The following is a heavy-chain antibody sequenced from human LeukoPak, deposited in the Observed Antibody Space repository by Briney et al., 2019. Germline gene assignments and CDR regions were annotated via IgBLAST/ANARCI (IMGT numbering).Heavy chain of an antibody. J-gene: IGHJ4*02. Sequence: PGGSLRLSCAASGFTFDDYGMSWVRHAPGKGLEWVSGINWNGGSTGYADSVKGRLTISRDNAKNSLYLQMNSLRAEDTALYYCARDDYGGNSVSDYWGQGTLVTVSS. CDR3: ARDDYGGNSVSDY. CDR1: GFTFDDYG. CDR2: INWNGGST. D-gene: IGHD4-23*01. V-gene: IGHV3-20*04.